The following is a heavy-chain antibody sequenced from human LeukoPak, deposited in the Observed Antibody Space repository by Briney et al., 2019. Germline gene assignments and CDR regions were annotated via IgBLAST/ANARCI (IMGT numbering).Heavy chain of an antibody. J-gene: IGHJ4*02. CDR2: IYYSGST. V-gene: IGHV4-59*12. D-gene: IGHD1-26*01. Sequence: PSETLSLTCTVSGGSISSYYWSWIRQPPGKGLEWIGYIYYSGSTNYNPSLKSRVTISVDTSKNQFSLKLSSVTAADTALYYCARARGSYFDYWGQGTLVTVSS. CDR1: GGSISSYY. CDR3: ARARGSYFDY.